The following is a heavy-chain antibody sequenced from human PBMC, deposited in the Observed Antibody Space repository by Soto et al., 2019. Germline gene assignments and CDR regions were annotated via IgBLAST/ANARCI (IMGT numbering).Heavy chain of an antibody. CDR3: LRDESMVSERWFYS. D-gene: IGHD3-10*01. Sequence: GGSLRLSCAASGFTFSSYGMHWVRQAPGKGLEWVAVIWYDGSNKYYADSVKGRFTISRDNSKNTLYLQMNSLRAEDTAVYYCLRDESMVSERWFYSWGQGSLVTVSS. V-gene: IGHV3-33*01. J-gene: IGHJ5*01. CDR1: GFTFSSYG. CDR2: IWYDGSNK.